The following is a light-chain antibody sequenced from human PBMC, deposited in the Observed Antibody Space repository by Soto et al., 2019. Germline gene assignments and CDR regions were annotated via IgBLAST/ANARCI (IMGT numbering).Light chain of an antibody. J-gene: IGKJ1*01. V-gene: IGKV3-11*01. CDR3: QQYVHWPPGA. CDR1: QSAGNF. Sequence: EIVLTQSPATLSLSPGERATLSCRASQSAGNFLVWYQQKHGQAPRLLIYDASNRATDIPARFSGSGSGTEFTLTISSLQSEDSAVYYCQQYVHWPPGAFGQGTTVEIK. CDR2: DAS.